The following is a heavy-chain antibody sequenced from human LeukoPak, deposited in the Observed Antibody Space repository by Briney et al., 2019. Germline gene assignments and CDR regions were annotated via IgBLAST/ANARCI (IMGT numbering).Heavy chain of an antibody. CDR2: ISYDGSNK. V-gene: IGHV3-30*18. D-gene: IGHD6-19*01. CDR1: GFTFSSYG. CDR3: AKLGCIAVAGVPTVTDY. J-gene: IGHJ4*02. Sequence: GGSLRLSCAASGFTFSSYGMHWVRQAPGKGLEWVAVISYDGSNKYYAGSVKGRFTISGDNSKNTLYLQMNSLRAEDTAVYYCAKLGCIAVAGVPTVTDYWGQGTLVTVSS.